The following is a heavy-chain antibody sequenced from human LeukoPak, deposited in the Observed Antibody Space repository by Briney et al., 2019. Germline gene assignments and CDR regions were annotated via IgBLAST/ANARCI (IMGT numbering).Heavy chain of an antibody. CDR3: ARASTVTTTRGRYYYYYMDV. CDR2: IAYDGSNK. CDR1: GFIFSSYA. D-gene: IGHD4-11*01. J-gene: IGHJ6*03. V-gene: IGHV3-30*04. Sequence: GGSLRLSCAASGFIFSSYAMHWVRQAPGKGLEWVTVIAYDGSNKYYADSVKGRFTISRDKSKNTVYLQMNSLRAEDTALYYCARASTVTTTRGRYYYYYMDVWGKGTTVTVSS.